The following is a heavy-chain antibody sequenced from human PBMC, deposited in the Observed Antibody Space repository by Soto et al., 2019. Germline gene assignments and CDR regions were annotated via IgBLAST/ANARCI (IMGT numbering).Heavy chain of an antibody. V-gene: IGHV1-18*01. CDR2: ISAYNGNT. Sequence: GASVKVSCKASGYTFTSYGISWVRQAPGQGLEWMGWISAYNGNTNYAQKLQGRVTMTTDTSTSTAYMELRSLRSDDTAVYYCAISPNSYYYGSGSYSGPDYWGQGTLVTVSS. D-gene: IGHD3-10*01. CDR3: AISPNSYYYGSGSYSGPDY. J-gene: IGHJ4*02. CDR1: GYTFTSYG.